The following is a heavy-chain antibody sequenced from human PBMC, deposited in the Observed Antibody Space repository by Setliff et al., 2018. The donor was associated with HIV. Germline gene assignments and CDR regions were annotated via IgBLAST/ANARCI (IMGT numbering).Heavy chain of an antibody. J-gene: IGHJ4*02. CDR3: ARMYSGYDWSPAGARTRYFDY. CDR1: GYSISSGYY. V-gene: IGHV4-38-2*01. D-gene: IGHD5-12*01. Sequence: LSLTCAVSGYSISSGYYWGWIRQPPGKGLEWIGSIYHSGSTYYNPSLKSRVTISVDTSKNQFSLKLSSVTAADTAAYYCARMYSGYDWSPAGARTRYFDYWGQGTLVTVSS. CDR2: IYHSGST.